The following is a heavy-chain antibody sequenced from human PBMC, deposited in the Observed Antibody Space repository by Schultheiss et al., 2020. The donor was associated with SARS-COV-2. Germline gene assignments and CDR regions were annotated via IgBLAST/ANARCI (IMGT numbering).Heavy chain of an antibody. CDR3: ARETLPFSGRRFDI. J-gene: IGHJ3*02. Sequence: GGSLRLSCAASGFIFSDYAMYWVRQAPGKGLEYVSAITGNGGSTYYANSVKGRFTIARDNSKNTRYLQMDSLRVEDMGVYYCARETLPFSGRRFDIWGQGTMVTVSS. CDR1: GFIFSDYA. CDR2: ITGNGGST. D-gene: IGHD2-15*01. V-gene: IGHV3-64*01.